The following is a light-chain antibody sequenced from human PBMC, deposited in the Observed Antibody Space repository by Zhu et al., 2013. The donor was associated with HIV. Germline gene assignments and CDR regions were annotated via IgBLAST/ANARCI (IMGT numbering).Light chain of an antibody. CDR1: QGIRSN. CDR3: QQYANSIQT. J-gene: IGKJ1*01. Sequence: IQLTQSPSSLSASIGDSVTITCRASQGIRSNLAWYQQKPGQAPKLLIYAASTLHSGVPSRFSGSGSGTDFTLTISRVEPQDFAVYYCQQYANSIQTFGQGTRVEIK. V-gene: IGKV1-9*01. CDR2: AAS.